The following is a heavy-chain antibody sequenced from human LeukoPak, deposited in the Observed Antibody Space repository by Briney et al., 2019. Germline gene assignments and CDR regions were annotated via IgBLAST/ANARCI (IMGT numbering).Heavy chain of an antibody. J-gene: IGHJ4*02. D-gene: IGHD6-13*01. V-gene: IGHV3-23*01. CDR3: AKTRPLDSSSWSHGDY. CDR1: GFTFSTYT. Sequence: GGSLRLSWAASGFTFSTYTMYWVRHPPGKRLEWVSIIGSSGGGIHYADSVKGRFTISRDNSKNALYLQMNSLRVEDTAVYYCAKTRPLDSSSWSHGDYWGQGTLVTVSS. CDR2: IGSSGGGI.